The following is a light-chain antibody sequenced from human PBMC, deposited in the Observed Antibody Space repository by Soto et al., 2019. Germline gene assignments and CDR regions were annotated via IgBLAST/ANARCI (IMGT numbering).Light chain of an antibody. J-gene: IGLJ2*01. CDR1: SSDVGGYAY. Sequence: QSVLTQPASVSGSPGQSITISCTGTSSDVGGYAYVSWYQQYPGKAPKLVISEVSKRPSGVSHRFSGSRSGNTAYLTISGLQAEDEADYYCSSYTSSTIPVFGGGTQLTVL. CDR2: EVS. CDR3: SSYTSSTIPV. V-gene: IGLV2-14*01.